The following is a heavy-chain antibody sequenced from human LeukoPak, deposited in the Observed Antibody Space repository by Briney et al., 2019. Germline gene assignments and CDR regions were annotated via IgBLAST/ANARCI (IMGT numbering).Heavy chain of an antibody. CDR3: ARRRPARDTVMVSTMIKWYFDL. V-gene: IGHV3-64*01. J-gene: IGHJ2*01. D-gene: IGHD5-18*01. Sequence: GGSLRLSCAASGFTFSSYAMHWVRQAPGKGLEYVSGINSNGGSTYYTNSVKGRFTISRDNSKNTLYLQMGSLRAEDMAVYYCARRRPARDTVMVSTMIKWYFDLWGRGTLVTVSS. CDR1: GFTFSSYA. CDR2: INSNGGST.